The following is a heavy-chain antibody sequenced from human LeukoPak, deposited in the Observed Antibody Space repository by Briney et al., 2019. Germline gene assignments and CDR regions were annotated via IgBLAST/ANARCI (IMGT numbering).Heavy chain of an antibody. D-gene: IGHD4/OR15-4a*01. V-gene: IGHV4-59*08. J-gene: IGHJ4*02. Sequence: PSETLSLTCTVSRGSISPDHCAWIRQPPGKGLEWIGYIFYTGRAKYNPSLGGRATLTVDMSKNQVSLKLSSVTAADTAMYYCARLVDGANTRVDSWGQGTLVTVSS. CDR3: ARLVDGANTRVDS. CDR1: RGSISPDH. CDR2: IFYTGRA.